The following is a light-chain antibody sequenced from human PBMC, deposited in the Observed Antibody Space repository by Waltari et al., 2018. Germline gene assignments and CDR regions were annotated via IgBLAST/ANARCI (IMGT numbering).Light chain of an antibody. J-gene: IGKJ4*01. Sequence: EIVMTQSPATLSVSPGERATLSCRASQSVSTNLAWYQQKPGQAPRLLIYGASTRATGIPARFSGSGSGTEFTLTISSLQSEDFALYYCQQYNNGPPALTFGGGTKVEIK. CDR2: GAS. CDR3: QQYNNGPPALT. CDR1: QSVSTN. V-gene: IGKV3-15*01.